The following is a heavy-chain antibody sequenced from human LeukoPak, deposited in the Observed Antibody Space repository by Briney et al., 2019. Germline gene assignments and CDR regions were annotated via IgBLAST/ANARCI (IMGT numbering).Heavy chain of an antibody. V-gene: IGHV3-7*01. J-gene: IGHJ4*02. CDR1: GFTFSSYW. D-gene: IGHD3-3*01. CDR2: IKQDGSEK. CDR3: ASSRLRLRFLEWLSPPFDY. Sequence: GGSLRLSCAASGFTFSSYWMSWVRQAPGKGLEWVANIKQDGSEKYYVDSVKGRFTISRDNAKNSLYLQMNSLRAEDTAVYYCASSRLRLRFLEWLSPPFDYWGQGTLVTVSS.